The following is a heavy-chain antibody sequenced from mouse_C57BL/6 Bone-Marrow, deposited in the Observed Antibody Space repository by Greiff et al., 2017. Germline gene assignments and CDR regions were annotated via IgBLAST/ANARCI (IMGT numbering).Heavy chain of an antibody. D-gene: IGHD2-3*01. CDR2: IGPGSGST. CDR3: ARWDGYYYDPYYAMDY. V-gene: IGHV1-77*01. J-gene: IGHJ4*01. Sequence: VQLQQSGAELVKPGASVKISCKASGYTFTDYYINWVKQRPGQGLEWIGKIGPGSGSTYYNEKFKGKATLTADKSSSTAYMQLSSLTSEDSAVYFCARWDGYYYDPYYAMDYWGQGTSVTVSS. CDR1: GYTFTDYY.